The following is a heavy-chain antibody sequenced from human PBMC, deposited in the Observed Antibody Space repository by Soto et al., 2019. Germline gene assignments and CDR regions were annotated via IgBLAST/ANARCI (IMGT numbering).Heavy chain of an antibody. CDR2: IYSGGST. V-gene: IGHV3-66*01. CDR1: GFTVSSNY. D-gene: IGHD2-21*01. J-gene: IGHJ5*02. CDR3: AREYVREGLRLFLRGFDP. Sequence: EVQLVESGGGLVQPGGSLRLSCAASGFTVSSNYMSWVRQAPGKGLEWVSVIYSGGSTYYADSVKGRFTISRDNSKNTLYLQMNSLRAEDTAVYYCAREYVREGLRLFLRGFDPWGQGTLVTVSS.